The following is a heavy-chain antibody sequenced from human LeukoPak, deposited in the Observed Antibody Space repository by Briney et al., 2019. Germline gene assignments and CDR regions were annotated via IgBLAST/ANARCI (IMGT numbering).Heavy chain of an antibody. Sequence: PGGSLRLSCAASGFTFSIYWMSWVRQAPGKGLEWVSAMSSSDDGRYYAASVRGRFTISRDTSRSTLYLQMNSLRAEDAAVYYCAKAPVTSCRGAFCYPFDYWGQGTLVTVSS. CDR1: GFTFSIYW. D-gene: IGHD2-15*01. CDR3: AKAPVTSCRGAFCYPFDY. J-gene: IGHJ4*02. V-gene: IGHV3-23*01. CDR2: MSSSDDGR.